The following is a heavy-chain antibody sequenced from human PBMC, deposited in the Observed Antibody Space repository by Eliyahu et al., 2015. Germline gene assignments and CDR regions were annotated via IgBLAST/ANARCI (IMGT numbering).Heavy chain of an antibody. J-gene: IGHJ4*02. CDR2: IDWDDDK. D-gene: IGHD6-19*01. CDR3: ARILGRGYSSGWYLVDY. V-gene: IGHV2-70*01. Sequence: QVTLRESGPALVKPTQTLTLTCTFSGXSLSTSGMCVSWIRQPPGKALEWLALIDWDDDKYYSTSLKTRLTISKDTSKNQVVLTMTNMDPVDTATYYCARILGRGYSSGWYLVDYWGQGTLVTVSS. CDR1: GXSLSTSGMC.